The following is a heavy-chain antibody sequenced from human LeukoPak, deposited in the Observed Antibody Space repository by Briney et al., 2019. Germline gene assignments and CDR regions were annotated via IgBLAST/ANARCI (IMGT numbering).Heavy chain of an antibody. Sequence: SQTLSLTCTVSGGSISSGGYYWSWIRQHPGKGLEWIGYIYYSGSTYYNPSLKSRVTISVDTSKNQFSLKLSSVTAADTAVYYCAREYGDTTGVDYWGQGTLVTVSS. CDR2: IYYSGST. J-gene: IGHJ4*02. V-gene: IGHV4-31*03. CDR3: AREYGDTTGVDY. CDR1: GGSISSGGYY. D-gene: IGHD1-1*01.